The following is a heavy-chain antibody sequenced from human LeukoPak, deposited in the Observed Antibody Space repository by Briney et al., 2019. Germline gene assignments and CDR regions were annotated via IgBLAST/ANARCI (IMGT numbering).Heavy chain of an antibody. D-gene: IGHD5-18*01. J-gene: IGHJ6*03. Sequence: ASVKVSCKASGYTFTSYDINWVRQATGQGLEWMGWMNPNSGNTGYAQKFQGRVTMTRNTSISTAYMELSSLRSEDTAVYYCARVLYSYGYGYYYYMDVWGKGTTVTISS. CDR2: MNPNSGNT. V-gene: IGHV1-8*01. CDR3: ARVLYSYGYGYYYYMDV. CDR1: GYTFTSYD.